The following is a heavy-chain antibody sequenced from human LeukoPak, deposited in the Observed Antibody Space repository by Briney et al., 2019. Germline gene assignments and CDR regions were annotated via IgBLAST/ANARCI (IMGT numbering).Heavy chain of an antibody. CDR3: AKDPRVMDYGGY. D-gene: IGHD3-16*01. Sequence: ASVKVSCKASGYTFTGYYMHWVRQAPGQGLEWMGWINPNSGGTNYAQKFQGRVTMTRDTSISTAYMELSRLRSDDTAVYYCAKDPRVMDYGGYWGQETLVTVSS. CDR2: INPNSGGT. CDR1: GYTFTGYY. J-gene: IGHJ4*02. V-gene: IGHV1-2*02.